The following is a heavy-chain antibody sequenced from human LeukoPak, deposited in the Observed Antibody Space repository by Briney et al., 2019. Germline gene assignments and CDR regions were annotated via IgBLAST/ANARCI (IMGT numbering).Heavy chain of an antibody. V-gene: IGHV6-1*01. CDR3: VRAAAGGWFFQH. Sequence: SQTLSLTCAISGDNVSNNSAAWNWIRQSPSRGLEWLGRTYYRSKWHNDYALSVKSRITINPDTSKNQFSLHLNSVTPDDTAVYYCVRAAAGGWFFQHWGQGTLVTVSS. J-gene: IGHJ1*01. CDR1: GDNVSNNSAA. CDR2: TYYRSKWHN. D-gene: IGHD6-13*01.